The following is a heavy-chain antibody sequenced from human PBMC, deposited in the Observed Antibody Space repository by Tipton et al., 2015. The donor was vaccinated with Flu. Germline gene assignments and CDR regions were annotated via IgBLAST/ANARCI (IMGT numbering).Heavy chain of an antibody. CDR3: ARVGYNWSYELDY. V-gene: IGHV4-4*02. Sequence: TLFLTCAVSGGSISSSNWWTWVRQPPGKGLEWIGEIYHSGSTNYNPSLKSRVTISVDKSKNQFSLKLNSVTAADTAVYYCARVGYNWSYELDYWGQGTLVTVSS. J-gene: IGHJ4*02. CDR1: GGSISSSNW. D-gene: IGHD1-26*01. CDR2: IYHSGST.